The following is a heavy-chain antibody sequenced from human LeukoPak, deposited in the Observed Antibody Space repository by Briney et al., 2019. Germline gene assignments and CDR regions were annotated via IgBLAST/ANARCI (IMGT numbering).Heavy chain of an antibody. CDR2: IYYSGST. CDR1: GGSISSSSYY. D-gene: IGHD2-2*02. CDR3: ARNIVVVPAAIVDWFDP. Sequence: SETLSLTCTVSGGSISSSSYYWGWIRQPPGKGLEWIGSIYYSGSTYYNPSLKSRVTISVDTSKNQFSLKLSSVTAADTAVYYCARNIVVVPAAIVDWFDPWGQGTLVTVSS. V-gene: IGHV4-39*07. J-gene: IGHJ5*02.